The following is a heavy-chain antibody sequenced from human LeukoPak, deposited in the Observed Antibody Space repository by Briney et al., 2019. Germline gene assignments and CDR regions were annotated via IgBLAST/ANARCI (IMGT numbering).Heavy chain of an antibody. CDR3: AGHGTTLSD. V-gene: IGHV1-46*03. Sequence: GASVKVSCKASGYTFTGYYMHWVRQAPGQGLEWMGIINTSSGSTSYAQKFQGRVTMTRDTSTTTVYMELRSLRSEDTAVYYCAGHGTTLSDWGQGTLVTVSS. CDR1: GYTFTGYY. CDR2: INTSSGST. J-gene: IGHJ4*02. D-gene: IGHD1-14*01.